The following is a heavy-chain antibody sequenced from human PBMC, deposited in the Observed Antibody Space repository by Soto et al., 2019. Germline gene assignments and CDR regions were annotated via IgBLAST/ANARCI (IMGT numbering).Heavy chain of an antibody. CDR2: INGGNGDT. V-gene: IGHV1-3*01. J-gene: IGHJ4*02. CDR3: ARGRSLFPAGETSVNFFDY. Sequence: QVHLVQSGAEVKRPGASVTVSCKASGYTLTSYGVHWVRQAPGDRLEWMGWINGGNGDTILSQKFQGRVTITRATSANTAYMELSSLRSEDTAVYYCARGRSLFPAGETSVNFFDYWGQGTLVTVSS. D-gene: IGHD6-25*01. CDR1: GYTLTSYG.